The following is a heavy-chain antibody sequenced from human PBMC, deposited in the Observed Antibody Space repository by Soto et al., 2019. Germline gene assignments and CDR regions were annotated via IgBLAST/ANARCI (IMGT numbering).Heavy chain of an antibody. Sequence: SETLSLTCTVSGGSISSYYWSWIRQPPGKGLEWIGYIYYSGSTNYNPSLKSRVTISVDTSKNQFSLKLSSVTAADTAVYYCARDPGYSTTWHQAFDIWGQGTMVTVSS. D-gene: IGHD6-13*01. V-gene: IGHV4-59*01. J-gene: IGHJ3*02. CDR2: IYYSGST. CDR1: GGSISSYY. CDR3: ARDPGYSTTWHQAFDI.